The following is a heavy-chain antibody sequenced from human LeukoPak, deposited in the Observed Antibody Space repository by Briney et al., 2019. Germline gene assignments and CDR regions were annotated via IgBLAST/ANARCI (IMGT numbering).Heavy chain of an antibody. V-gene: IGHV1-8*01. D-gene: IGHD3-22*01. CDR1: GYTFTSYD. CDR3: ASDYYDSSGYFRKNY. CDR2: MNPNSGNT. J-gene: IGHJ4*02. Sequence: ASVKVSCKASGYTFTSYDINWVRQATGQGLEWMGWMNPNSGNTGYAQKFQGRVTMTRNTSISTAYMELSSLRSEDTAVHYCASDYYDSSGYFRKNYWGQGTLVTVSS.